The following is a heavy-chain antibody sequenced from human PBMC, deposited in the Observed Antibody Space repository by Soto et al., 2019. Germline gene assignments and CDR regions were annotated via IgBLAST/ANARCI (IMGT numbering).Heavy chain of an antibody. Sequence: QVQLVQSGAEVKKPGSSVKVSCRASGGTFSNYAISWVRQAPGQGLEWMGGIVPAFGRPNNAQNLQVRITITADDTTTTVYMDLSSLRSEDTAVYYCARGAKIFGVAAYFYYEMEVWGQGTTVTVSS. J-gene: IGHJ6*02. D-gene: IGHD3-3*01. CDR1: GGTFSNYA. V-gene: IGHV1-69*01. CDR2: IVPAFGRP. CDR3: ARGAKIFGVAAYFYYEMEV.